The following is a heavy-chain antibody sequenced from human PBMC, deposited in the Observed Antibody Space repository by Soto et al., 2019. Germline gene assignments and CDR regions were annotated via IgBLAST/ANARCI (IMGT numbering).Heavy chain of an antibody. Sequence: GGSISSSSYYWGWIRQPPGKGLEWIGSIYYSGSTYYNPSLKSRVTISVDTSKNQFSLKLSSVTAADTAVYYCAIWAAYDFWSGYKNWFDPWGQGTLVTVSS. CDR1: GGSISSSSYY. CDR2: IYYSGST. V-gene: IGHV4-39*01. CDR3: AIWAAYDFWSGYKNWFDP. D-gene: IGHD3-3*01. J-gene: IGHJ5*02.